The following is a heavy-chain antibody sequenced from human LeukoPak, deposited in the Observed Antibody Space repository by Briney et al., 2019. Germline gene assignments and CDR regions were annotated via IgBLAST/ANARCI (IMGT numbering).Heavy chain of an antibody. V-gene: IGHV4-59*01. CDR2: IYYSGTT. Sequence: SETLSLACTVSGGSISSYYWSWIRQPPGKWLEWIGYIYYSGTTNYNPYLKSRVTISVDTSKNQFSMKLRSVTAADTAVYYCARGGWSAFGIWGQGTMVTVST. CDR1: GGSISSYY. CDR3: ARGGWSAFGI. J-gene: IGHJ3*02. D-gene: IGHD3-10*01.